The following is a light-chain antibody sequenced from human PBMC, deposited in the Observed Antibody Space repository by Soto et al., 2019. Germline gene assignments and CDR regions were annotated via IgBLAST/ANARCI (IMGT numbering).Light chain of an antibody. CDR3: QHGYVAPYK. V-gene: IGKV1-39*01. J-gene: IGKJ1*01. Sequence: DIQLTQSXSSLSASIIARVIIICRGSQSLISFITWXQQQXAXTPXXXXDSASSLQGGAPSRFSRSGSVTDFTLTISSRQPEDFATYYRQHGYVAPYKFGQGTKVDIK. CDR2: SAS. CDR1: QSLISF.